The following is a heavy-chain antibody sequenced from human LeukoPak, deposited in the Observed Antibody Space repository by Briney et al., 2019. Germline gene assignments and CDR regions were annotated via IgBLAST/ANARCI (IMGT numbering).Heavy chain of an antibody. J-gene: IGHJ5*02. V-gene: IGHV4-39*07. Sequence: SETLSLTCIVSGGSISSSSYYWGWIRQPPGKGLEWIGSIYYRGSTYYNPSLKSRVTISVDTSKNQFSLKLSSVTAADTAVYYCATIVVRGSQSWFDPWGQGTLVTVSS. CDR3: ATIVVRGSQSWFDP. D-gene: IGHD3-10*01. CDR2: IYYRGST. CDR1: GGSISSSSYY.